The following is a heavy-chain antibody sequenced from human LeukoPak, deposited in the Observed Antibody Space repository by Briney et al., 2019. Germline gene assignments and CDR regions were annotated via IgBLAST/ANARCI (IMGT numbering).Heavy chain of an antibody. Sequence: GGSLRLSCAASGFTFSSYSMNWVRQAPGKGLEWVSSISSSSSYIYYADSVKGRFTISRDNSKNTLYLQMNSLGAEDTAVYYCAKDRAISNGRDAFDIWGQGTMVTVSS. CDR1: GFTFSSYS. D-gene: IGHD3-9*01. V-gene: IGHV3-21*04. J-gene: IGHJ3*02. CDR2: ISSSSSYI. CDR3: AKDRAISNGRDAFDI.